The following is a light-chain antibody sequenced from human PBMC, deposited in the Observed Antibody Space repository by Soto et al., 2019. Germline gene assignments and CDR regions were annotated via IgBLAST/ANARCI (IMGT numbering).Light chain of an antibody. CDR1: NIGSKS. Sequence: SYELTQPPSVSVAPGQTARITCGGNNIGSKSVHWYQQKSGQAPMLVVCDDSDRPSGIPERFSGSNSGNTATLTISRVEAGDEADYYCQVWDSSSDHYVFGTGTKGTVL. CDR3: QVWDSSSDHYV. V-gene: IGLV3-21*02. CDR2: DDS. J-gene: IGLJ1*01.